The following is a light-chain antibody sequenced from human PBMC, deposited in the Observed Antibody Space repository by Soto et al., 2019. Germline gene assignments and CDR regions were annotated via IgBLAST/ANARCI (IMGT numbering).Light chain of an antibody. Sequence: EIVLTQSPGSLSLSPGERATLSCRASQSVSSSYLAWYQQKPGHAPRLLIYGASSGATGIPDRFSGSGSGTDFSLTISRLEPEDFAVYYCQQYGSSPRTFGQGTKVDIK. CDR1: QSVSSSY. CDR2: GAS. J-gene: IGKJ1*01. CDR3: QQYGSSPRT. V-gene: IGKV3-20*01.